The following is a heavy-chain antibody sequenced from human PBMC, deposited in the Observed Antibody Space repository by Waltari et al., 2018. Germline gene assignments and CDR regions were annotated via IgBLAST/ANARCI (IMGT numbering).Heavy chain of an antibody. CDR2: ITTVGAP. J-gene: IGHJ4*02. D-gene: IGHD3-10*02. CDR1: GLPFRLYA. CDR3: AKEAPLVQGFLWADF. V-gene: IGHV3-23*01. Sequence: EVSLLESGGGLVQPGGSLRLSCPAHGLPFRLYAMSWVPQAPGKGLEWVEGITTVGAPYYTDSVKGRFTISRDNSKNTLYLQMNSLRAEDTALYYCAKEAPLVQGFLWADFWGQGTLVTVSS.